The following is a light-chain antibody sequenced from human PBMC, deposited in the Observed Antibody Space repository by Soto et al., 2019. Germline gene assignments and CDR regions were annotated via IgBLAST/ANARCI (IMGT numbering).Light chain of an antibody. J-gene: IGKJ4*01. V-gene: IGKV1-12*01. CDR2: AAS. CDR3: KQGASFPRT. Sequence: DIQITQSPSSVSAFVRYTVKMTCRSSQSVSTWLAWYQQKPGCAPKLLIYAASTLQSGVPSRFSGSGSGTDFTLTIRSLQTEDFATYYCKQGASFPRTFGGGTKVDIK. CDR1: QSVSTW.